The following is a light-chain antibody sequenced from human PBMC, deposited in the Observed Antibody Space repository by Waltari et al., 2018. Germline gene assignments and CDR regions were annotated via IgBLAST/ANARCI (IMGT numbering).Light chain of an antibody. CDR2: DAS. J-gene: IGKJ2*01. CDR1: QSGGGA. Sequence: EIVLTQSPATLSLSPGERATLSCRASQSGGGAFGWYQQKPGRPPRLFIYDASTRATGIPARFSGSGSGTDFTLTISSLEPEDFAVYYCQQRNKWPFTFGQGTKLEIK. V-gene: IGKV3-11*01. CDR3: QQRNKWPFT.